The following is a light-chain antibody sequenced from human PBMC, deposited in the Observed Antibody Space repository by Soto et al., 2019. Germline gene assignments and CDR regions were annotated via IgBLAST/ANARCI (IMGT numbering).Light chain of an antibody. CDR3: QQYSWSPLT. V-gene: IGKV3-20*01. CDR2: HSS. J-gene: IGKJ3*01. Sequence: EIVLTQSPGTLSLSPGERATLSCRASQSVTSNYLAWYQQKPGQAPRLLIYHSSSRATGIPDRFSGSGFGTDFTLTISRLEPEDFAVYYCQQYSWSPLTFGPGTKVDIK. CDR1: QSVTSNY.